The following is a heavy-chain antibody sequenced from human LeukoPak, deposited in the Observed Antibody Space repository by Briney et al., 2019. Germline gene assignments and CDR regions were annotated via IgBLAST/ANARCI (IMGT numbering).Heavy chain of an antibody. CDR2: ISGSGGST. V-gene: IGHV3-23*01. CDR3: AKCYDYYGSGSYGDY. Sequence: GGSLRLSCAASGFTFSSYAMSWVRQAPGKGLEWVSAISGSGGSTYYADSVKGRFTISRDNSKNTLYLQMNSLRAEDTAVYYRAKCYDYYGSGSYGDYWGQGTLVTVSS. D-gene: IGHD3-10*01. J-gene: IGHJ4*02. CDR1: GFTFSSYA.